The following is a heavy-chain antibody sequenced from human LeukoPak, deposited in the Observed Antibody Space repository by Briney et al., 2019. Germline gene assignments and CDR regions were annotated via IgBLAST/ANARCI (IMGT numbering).Heavy chain of an antibody. J-gene: IGHJ6*03. CDR1: GFTFSSYN. Sequence: GGSLRLSCAASGFTFSSYNMNWVRQAPGKGLEWVSSITRGRFTISRDNAKNSLYLQMNSLRAEDTAVYFCARDPYSGNYGAYYYYYMDVWGKGTTVTISS. D-gene: IGHD1-26*01. CDR2: ITR. CDR3: ARDPYSGNYGAYYYYYMDV. V-gene: IGHV3-21*01.